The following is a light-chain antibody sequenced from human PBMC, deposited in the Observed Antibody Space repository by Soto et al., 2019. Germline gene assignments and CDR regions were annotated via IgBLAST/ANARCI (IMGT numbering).Light chain of an antibody. CDR2: GAS. V-gene: IGKV3-11*01. CDR3: QQHSHWPPWT. CDR1: QSVNIY. Sequence: EIVMTQSPATLSVSPGERATLSCRASQSVNIYLAWYQQKPGQAPRLLIFGASSRATGIPARFSGSGSGTDFTLTISDLEPEDFAVYYCQQHSHWPPWTFGQGTKVDIK. J-gene: IGKJ1*01.